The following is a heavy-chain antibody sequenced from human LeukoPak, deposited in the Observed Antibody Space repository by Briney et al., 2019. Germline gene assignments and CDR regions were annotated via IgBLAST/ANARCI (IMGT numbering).Heavy chain of an antibody. J-gene: IGHJ4*02. D-gene: IGHD1-26*01. CDR1: GFSLSNPRMG. V-gene: IGHV2-26*01. Sequence: SGPVLVKPTETLTLTCTVSGFSLSNPRMGVSWIRQPPGKALEWLAHIFSNDEKSYSTSLKSRLTISKDTSKSQVVLTMTNMGPVDTATYYCAFPGELLAYWGQGTLVTVSS. CDR2: IFSNDEK. CDR3: AFPGELLAY.